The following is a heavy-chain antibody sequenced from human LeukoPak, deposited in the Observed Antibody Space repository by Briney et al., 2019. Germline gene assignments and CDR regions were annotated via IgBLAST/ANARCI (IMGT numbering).Heavy chain of an antibody. Sequence: GESLKISCKGSGYTFTGYWIGWVRQMPGKGLEWMGIIYPGDSNPRYSPSFQGQVTISVDKSINTAYLQWSSLKASDTAMYYCARTLDRLRIGDFQHWGQGTLVTVSS. CDR2: IYPGDSNP. D-gene: IGHD5-12*01. CDR1: GYTFTGYW. CDR3: ARTLDRLRIGDFQH. V-gene: IGHV5-51*01. J-gene: IGHJ1*01.